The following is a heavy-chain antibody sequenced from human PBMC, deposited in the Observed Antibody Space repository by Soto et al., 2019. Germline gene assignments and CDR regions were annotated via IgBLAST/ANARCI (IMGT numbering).Heavy chain of an antibody. D-gene: IGHD4-4*01. CDR2: ISYDGSNK. Sequence: QVQLVESGGGVVQPGRSLRLSCAASGFTFSSYGMHWVRQAPGKGLEWVAVISYDGSNKYYADSVKGRFTISRDNSKNTLYLQINSLRAEDTAVYYCAKDLTKYSNYVLSWFDPWGQGTLVTVSS. V-gene: IGHV3-30*18. CDR1: GFTFSSYG. J-gene: IGHJ5*02. CDR3: AKDLTKYSNYVLSWFDP.